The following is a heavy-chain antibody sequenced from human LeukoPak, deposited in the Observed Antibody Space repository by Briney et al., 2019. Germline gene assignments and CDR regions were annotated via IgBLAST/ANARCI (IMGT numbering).Heavy chain of an antibody. CDR3: ARDSPGLAAAEYYGMDV. Sequence: SVKVSCKASGGTFSSYAISWVRQAPGQGLEWMGGIIPIFGTANYAQKFQGRVAITADESTSTAYMELSSLRSEDTAVYYCARDSPGLAAAEYYGMDVWGQGTTVTVSS. V-gene: IGHV1-69*13. CDR2: IIPIFGTA. CDR1: GGTFSSYA. D-gene: IGHD6-13*01. J-gene: IGHJ6*02.